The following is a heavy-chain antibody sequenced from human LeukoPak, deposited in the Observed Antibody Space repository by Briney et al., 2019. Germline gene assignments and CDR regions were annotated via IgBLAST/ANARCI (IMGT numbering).Heavy chain of an antibody. V-gene: IGHV1-2*02. J-gene: IGHJ4*02. D-gene: IGHD3-16*01. Sequence: GASVKVSCKASGYTFTGYYMHWVRQAPGQELEWMGWINPNSGGTNYAQKFQGRVTMTRDTSISTAYMELYRLRSDDTAVYYCARPRYNYVLSFDYWGQGTLVTVSS. CDR2: INPNSGGT. CDR1: GYTFTGYY. CDR3: ARPRYNYVLSFDY.